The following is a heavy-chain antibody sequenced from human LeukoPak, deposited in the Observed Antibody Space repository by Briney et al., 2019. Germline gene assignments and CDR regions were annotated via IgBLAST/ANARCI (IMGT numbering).Heavy chain of an antibody. J-gene: IGHJ4*02. CDR1: GFTFSNAW. CDR3: TTAPKWETQGTDY. V-gene: IGHV3-15*01. D-gene: IGHD1-26*01. Sequence: PGGSLRLSCVASGFTFSNAWMNWVRPAPGKGLEWVGRIQSKTDGGTSDYAAPVKGRFTISRDDSKNTLYLQMNSLNTEDTAVYYCTTAPKWETQGTDYWGQGTLVTISS. CDR2: IQSKTDGGTS.